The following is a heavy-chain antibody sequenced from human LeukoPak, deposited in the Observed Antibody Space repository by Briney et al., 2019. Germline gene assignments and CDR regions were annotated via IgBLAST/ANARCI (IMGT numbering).Heavy chain of an antibody. V-gene: IGHV3-48*01. D-gene: IGHD3-3*01. CDR1: GFTFSSYS. Sequence: GGSLRLSCAASGFTFSSYSMNWVRQAPGKGLEWVSYISSSSSAIYYADSVKGRFTISRDNAKNSLYLQMNSLRAEDTAVYYCAREWNDFWSGYYSRWGQGTLVTVSS. CDR3: AREWNDFWSGYYSR. CDR2: ISSSSSAI. J-gene: IGHJ4*02.